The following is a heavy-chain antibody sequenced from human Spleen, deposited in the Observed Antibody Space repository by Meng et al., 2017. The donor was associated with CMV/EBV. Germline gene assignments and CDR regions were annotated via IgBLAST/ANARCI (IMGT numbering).Heavy chain of an antibody. CDR1: GYTFIGYY. D-gene: IGHD2-15*01. J-gene: IGHJ6*02. CDR2: IKPKGGLT. V-gene: IGHV1-2*06. Sequence: ASVKVSCKASGYTFIGYYIHWVRQAPGQGLEWMGRIKPKGGLTDYPPKFQGRVTMTRDPSISTAYMELSGLSSDDTAVYYCARSLYCRTSLCHNNPYYHYGLDVWGQGTTVTVSS. CDR3: ARSLYCRTSLCHNNPYYHYGLDV.